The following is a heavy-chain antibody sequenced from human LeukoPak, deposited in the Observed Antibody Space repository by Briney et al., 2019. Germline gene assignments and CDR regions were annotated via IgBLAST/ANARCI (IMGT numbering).Heavy chain of an antibody. CDR1: GYTFINFA. Sequence: ASVKVSCKASGYTFINFAINWGRQAPGQRPEWMGWINAGNGNTKYSQKFQGRVTITRDTSASTAYMGLSGLTSEDTAVYYCARGPRAAADDYWGQGTLVTVSS. D-gene: IGHD6-13*01. V-gene: IGHV1-3*01. CDR3: ARGPRAAADDY. J-gene: IGHJ4*02. CDR2: INAGNGNT.